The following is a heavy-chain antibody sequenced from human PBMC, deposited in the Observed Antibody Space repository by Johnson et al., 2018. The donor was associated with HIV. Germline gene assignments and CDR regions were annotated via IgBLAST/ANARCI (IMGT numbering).Heavy chain of an antibody. Sequence: VQLVESGGGVVRPGGSLRLSCAASGFTFDDYGMSWVRQAPGKGLEWVSAISGSGGSTYYADSVKGRFTISRDNSKNTLYLQMNSLRAEDTAVYYCARWGVVTPHAFDIWGQGTMVTVSS. CDR3: ARWGVVTPHAFDI. D-gene: IGHD4-23*01. CDR1: GFTFDDYG. CDR2: ISGSGGST. V-gene: IGHV3-23*04. J-gene: IGHJ3*02.